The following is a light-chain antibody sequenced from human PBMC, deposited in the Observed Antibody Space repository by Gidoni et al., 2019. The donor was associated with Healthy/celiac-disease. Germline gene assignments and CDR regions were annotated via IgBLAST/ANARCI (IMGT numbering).Light chain of an antibody. V-gene: IGKV3-15*01. J-gene: IGKJ4*01. CDR1: KSVSSN. Sequence: EIVMTQSPATLSVSPGERATLSCRASKSVSSNLSWYQQKPGQAPRLLIYGASTRATGIPARFSGSGSGTEFTLTISSLQSVDFAVYYCQQYNNWPFFGGGTKVEIK. CDR2: GAS. CDR3: QQYNNWPF.